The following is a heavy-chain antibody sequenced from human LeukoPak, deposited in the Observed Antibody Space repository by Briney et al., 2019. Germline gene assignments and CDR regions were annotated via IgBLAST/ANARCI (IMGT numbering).Heavy chain of an antibody. CDR1: GFTFSSYS. CDR2: ISSSSSYI. D-gene: IGHD2-2*01. V-gene: IGHV3-21*01. Sequence: GGSLRLSCAASGFTFSSYSMNWVRQAPGKGLEWCSSISSSSSYIDYADSVKGRFTISRDNAKNSLYLQMNSLRAEDTAVYYCARDRCSSTSWYVESGYMDVWGKGTTVTISS. J-gene: IGHJ6*03. CDR3: ARDRCSSTSWYVESGYMDV.